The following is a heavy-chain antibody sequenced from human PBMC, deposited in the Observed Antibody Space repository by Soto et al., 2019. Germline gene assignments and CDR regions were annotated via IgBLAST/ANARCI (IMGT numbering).Heavy chain of an antibody. CDR3: VRTSLVVAAATREDY. CDR1: GFTFSSYW. J-gene: IGHJ4*02. D-gene: IGHD2-15*01. Sequence: EVQLVESGGGLVQPGESLRLSCAASGFTFSSYWMHWVRQAPGKGLVWVSRITSDGSSTSYAGSVKGRFTISRDNAKNTLYLQMNSLSAEDTAVYYCVRTSLVVAAATREDYWGQGTLVTVSS. V-gene: IGHV3-74*01. CDR2: ITSDGSST.